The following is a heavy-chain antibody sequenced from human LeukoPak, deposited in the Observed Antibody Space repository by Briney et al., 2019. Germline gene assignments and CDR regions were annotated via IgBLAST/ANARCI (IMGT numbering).Heavy chain of an antibody. Sequence: ASVKVSCKDSGYTFTGYYMHWVRQAPGQGLEWMGWINPNSGGTNYAQKFQGWVTTTRDTSISTAYMELSRLRSDDTAVYYCARQRWYYYGMDVWGQGTTVTVSS. CDR1: GYTFTGYY. V-gene: IGHV1-2*04. D-gene: IGHD2-15*01. J-gene: IGHJ6*02. CDR3: ARQRWYYYGMDV. CDR2: INPNSGGT.